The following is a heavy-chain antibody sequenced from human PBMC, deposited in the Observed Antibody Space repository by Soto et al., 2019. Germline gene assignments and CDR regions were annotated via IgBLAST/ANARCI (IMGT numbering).Heavy chain of an antibody. D-gene: IGHD3-16*01. CDR3: ASRVGGLFDF. Sequence: GGSLRLSCAASGFTFSNYWMHWVRQAPGKGLVWVSRINSDGSITSHADSVKGRFTISRDNAKNTLYLQMNSLRAEDTAVYFCASRVGGLFDFWGQGTLVTVSS. CDR2: INSDGSIT. J-gene: IGHJ4*02. CDR1: GFTFSNYW. V-gene: IGHV3-74*01.